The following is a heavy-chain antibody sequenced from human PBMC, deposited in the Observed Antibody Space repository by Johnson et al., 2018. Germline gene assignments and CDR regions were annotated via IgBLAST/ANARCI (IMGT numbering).Heavy chain of an antibody. CDR3: ARLGDRATPHFDF. CDR2: ISSRGVYM. V-gene: IGHV3-21*01. CDR1: GFTFSDYI. D-gene: IGHD4-17*01. J-gene: IGHJ4*02. Sequence: VQLVQSGGGLVKPGGSLRLSCAASGFTFSDYIMNWVRQAPGKGLEWVSSISSRGVYMYYGISVRGRITISRDNAKNSLYLQLNDLRAEDTALYFCARLGDRATPHFDFWGQGTLVTVSS.